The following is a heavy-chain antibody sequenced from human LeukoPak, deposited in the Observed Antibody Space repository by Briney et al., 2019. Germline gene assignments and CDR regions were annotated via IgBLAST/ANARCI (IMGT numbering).Heavy chain of an antibody. CDR2: INWNGGST. Sequence: PGGSLRLSCAASGFTLDDYGMSWVRQAPEKGLEWVSGINWNGGSTGYADSVKGRFTISRDNAKNSLYLQMNSLRAEDTAVYYCARHKGTSYLSSFDYWGQGTLVTVSS. CDR3: ARHKGTSYLSSFDY. CDR1: GFTLDDYG. J-gene: IGHJ4*02. D-gene: IGHD6-6*01. V-gene: IGHV3-20*04.